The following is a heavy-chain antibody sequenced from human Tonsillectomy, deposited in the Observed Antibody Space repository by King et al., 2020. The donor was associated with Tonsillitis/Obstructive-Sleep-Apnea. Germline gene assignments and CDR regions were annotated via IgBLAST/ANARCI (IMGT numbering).Heavy chain of an antibody. CDR3: ASHKPDFWSGFYFDY. V-gene: IGHV4-4*02. Sequence: QLQESGPGLVKPSETLSLTCAVSGGSISSSNWWSWVRQPPGKGLEWIGEIYHRGSTNYNPSLKSRVTISVDKSKKQFSLKLSSVTAADTAVYYCASHKPDFWSGFYFDYWGQGTLVTVSS. D-gene: IGHD3-3*01. J-gene: IGHJ4*02. CDR1: GGSISSSNW. CDR2: IYHRGST.